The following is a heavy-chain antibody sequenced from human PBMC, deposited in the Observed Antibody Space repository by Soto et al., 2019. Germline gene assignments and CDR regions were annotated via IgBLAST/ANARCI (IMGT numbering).Heavy chain of an antibody. CDR1: GGSISSSNW. Sequence: PSETLSLTCAVSGGSISSSNWWSWVRQPPGKGLEWIGEIYHSGSTNYNPSLKSRVTISVDKSKNQFSLKLSSVTAADTAVYYCAGFYGSGSYYRAPHYGMDVWGQGTTVTVSS. CDR2: IYHSGST. D-gene: IGHD3-10*01. V-gene: IGHV4-4*02. CDR3: AGFYGSGSYYRAPHYGMDV. J-gene: IGHJ6*02.